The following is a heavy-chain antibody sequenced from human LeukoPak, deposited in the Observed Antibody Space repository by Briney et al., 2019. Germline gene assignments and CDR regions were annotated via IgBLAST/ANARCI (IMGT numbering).Heavy chain of an antibody. V-gene: IGHV4-61*09. CDR1: GDSISSGTYY. J-gene: IGHJ6*03. Sequence: SETLSLTCSVSGDSISSGTYYWSWIRQPAGKGLEWVVHISTNGRTNYNPSLKSRVTISINASKNQFSLRLSSVTAADTAVYYCARVWSEEPRAYYHYMDVWGKGTPVTVSS. D-gene: IGHD3-10*01. CDR3: ARVWSEEPRAYYHYMDV. CDR2: ISTNGRT.